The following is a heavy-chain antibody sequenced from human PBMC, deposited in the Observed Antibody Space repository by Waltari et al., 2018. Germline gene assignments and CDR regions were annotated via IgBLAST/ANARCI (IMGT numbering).Heavy chain of an antibody. CDR1: GGSLSAHF. Sequence: QVQLQESGPGLVQSSETLSLTCSASGGSLSAHFWSWVRQSPGKGMVWIGNVYYRWTTSYNPSLKSRVTISIDTSKNQFSLKLNSVTAADTAIYYCARMYYYDYYYGMDVWGQGTTVIVSS. D-gene: IGHD3-10*01. J-gene: IGHJ6*02. V-gene: IGHV4-59*11. CDR3: ARMYYYDYYYGMDV. CDR2: VYYRWTT.